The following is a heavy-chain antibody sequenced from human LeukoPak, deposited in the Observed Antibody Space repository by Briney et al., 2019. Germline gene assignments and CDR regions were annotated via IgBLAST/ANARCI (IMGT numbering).Heavy chain of an antibody. CDR3: ARDRVLLWFGERLYGMDV. D-gene: IGHD3-10*01. V-gene: IGHV1-2*02. J-gene: IGHJ6*02. CDR2: INPNSGGT. CDR1: GYTFTGYY. Sequence: ASVKVSCKASGYTFTGYYMHWVRQAPGQGLERMGWINPNSGGTNYAKKFQGRVTMTRDTSISTAYMELSRLRSDDTAVYYCARDRVLLWFGERLYGMDVWGQGTTVTVSS.